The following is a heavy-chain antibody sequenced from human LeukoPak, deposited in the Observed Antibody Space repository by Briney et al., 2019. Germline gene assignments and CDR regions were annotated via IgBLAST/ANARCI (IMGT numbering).Heavy chain of an antibody. CDR3: AGDGYYYDSSGPGDY. Sequence: PSETLSLTCTVSGGSISSSSYYWGWIRQPPGKGRGWIGSIYYSGSTYYNPSLKSPFTISVATSQNQFSLKLSSVTAADTAVYYCAGDGYYYDSSGPGDYWGQGTLVTVSS. CDR2: IYYSGST. D-gene: IGHD3-22*01. J-gene: IGHJ4*02. CDR1: GGSISSSSYY. V-gene: IGHV4-39*01.